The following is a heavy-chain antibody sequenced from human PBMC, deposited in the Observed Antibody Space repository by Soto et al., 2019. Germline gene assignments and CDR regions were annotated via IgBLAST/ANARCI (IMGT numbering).Heavy chain of an antibody. D-gene: IGHD2-2*01. Sequence: QVQLQESGPGLVKPSQTLSLTCTVSGGSISSGGYYWSWIRQHPGKGLEWIGYIYYSGSTYYNPSLKSRVTISVDTSKNQFSLKLSSVTAADTAVYYCARDSTSTPFSVVVPAAKSSYGMDVWGQGTTVTVSS. V-gene: IGHV4-31*03. CDR3: ARDSTSTPFSVVVPAAKSSYGMDV. CDR1: GGSISSGGYY. CDR2: IYYSGST. J-gene: IGHJ6*02.